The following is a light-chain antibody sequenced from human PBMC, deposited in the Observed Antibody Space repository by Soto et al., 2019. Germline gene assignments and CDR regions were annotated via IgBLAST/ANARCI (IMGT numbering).Light chain of an antibody. V-gene: IGKV3-20*01. CDR2: GAS. Sequence: NVLTQSPGTLSLPPGERATLSCRASQSVSSSYLAWYQQKPGQAPRLLIYGASSRATGIPDRFSGSGSGTDFTLTISRLEPEDFAVYYCQQYGSSPRTFGQGTKVDIK. CDR1: QSVSSSY. J-gene: IGKJ1*01. CDR3: QQYGSSPRT.